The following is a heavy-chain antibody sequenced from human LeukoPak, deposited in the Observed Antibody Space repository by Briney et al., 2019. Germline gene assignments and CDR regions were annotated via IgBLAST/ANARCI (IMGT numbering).Heavy chain of an antibody. CDR3: VRVVTTGSGWYHFDT. J-gene: IGHJ4*02. CDR2: SATTKPNSCTT. D-gene: IGHD6-13*01. V-gene: IGHV3-72*01. Sequence: GGSLRLSCAGAGFSIIDHHMDWVRQAPGEGLEWIGRSATTKPNSCTTQYAASVRVRFTISRDDSQNSLYLLLNSLKPEDTAVYFCVRVVTTGSGWYHFDTWGLGTLVTVSS. CDR1: GFSIIDHH.